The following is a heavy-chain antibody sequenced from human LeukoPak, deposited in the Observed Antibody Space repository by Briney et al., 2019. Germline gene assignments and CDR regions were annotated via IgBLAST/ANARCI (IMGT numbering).Heavy chain of an antibody. CDR1: GYIFTGYY. CDR2: VNPNSGDI. D-gene: IGHD3-16*01. V-gene: IGHV1-2*02. CDR3: ARDWGASNWYDH. Sequence: GASVKVSCKASGYIFTGYYIHWVRQARGQGLEWMGWVNPNSGDINSAQKFRGRVTMTRDTPNSTAYMELNRLTSDDTAVYYCARDWGASNWYDHWGQGTLVTVSS. J-gene: IGHJ5*02.